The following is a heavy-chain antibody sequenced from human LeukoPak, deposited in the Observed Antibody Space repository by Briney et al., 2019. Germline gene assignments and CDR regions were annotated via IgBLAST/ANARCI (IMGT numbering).Heavy chain of an antibody. CDR3: ARGVAVAGPYCFDY. CDR2: INHSGST. J-gene: IGHJ4*02. CDR1: GGSFSGYY. D-gene: IGHD6-19*01. Sequence: SETLFLTCAVYGGSFSGYYWSWIRQPPGKGLEWIGEINHSGSTNYNPSLKSRVAISVDTSKNQFSLKLSSVTAADTAVYYCARGVAVAGPYCFDYWGQGTLVTVSS. V-gene: IGHV4-34*01.